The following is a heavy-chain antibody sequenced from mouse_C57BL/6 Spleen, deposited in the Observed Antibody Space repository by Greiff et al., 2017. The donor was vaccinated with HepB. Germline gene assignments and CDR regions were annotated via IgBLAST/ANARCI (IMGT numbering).Heavy chain of an antibody. CDR2: INPYNGGT. Sequence: EVKLMESGPVLVKPGASVKMSCKASGYTFTDYYMNWVKQSHGKSLEWIGVINPYNGGTSYNQKFKGKATLTVDKSSSTAYMELNSLTSEDSAVYYCARGAQALYAMDYWGQGTSVTVSS. CDR3: ARGAQALYAMDY. CDR1: GYTFTDYY. D-gene: IGHD3-2*02. V-gene: IGHV1-19*01. J-gene: IGHJ4*01.